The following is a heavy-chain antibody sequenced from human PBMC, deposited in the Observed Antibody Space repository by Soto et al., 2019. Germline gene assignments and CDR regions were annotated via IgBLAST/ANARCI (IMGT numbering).Heavy chain of an antibody. CDR1: GGSVTSSTSS. J-gene: IGHJ5*02. V-gene: IGHV4-39*01. Sequence: QVQLQESGPGLVNPSETLSLTCTVSGGSVTSSTSSWAWVRQPPGKGLHWIGTIFYGHGTYYNPSLESRVTISLDTSKIQFSPELTSVTAADTAVYYCARQPTGYPNWFDAWAGESWSSSLQ. D-gene: IGHD3-9*01. CDR3: ARQPTGYPNWFDA. CDR2: IFYGHGT.